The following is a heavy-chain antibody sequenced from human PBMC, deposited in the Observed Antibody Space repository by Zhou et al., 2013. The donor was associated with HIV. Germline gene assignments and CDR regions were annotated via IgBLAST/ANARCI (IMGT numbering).Heavy chain of an antibody. J-gene: IGHJ6*02. CDR1: GYTFTAYY. V-gene: IGHV1-2*02. Sequence: QVQLVQSGAEVKKPGASVKVSCEASGYTFTAYYIHWVRQAPGQGLEWMGWINPNSGGTNYAQKFQGRVTMTRDTSISTAYMELSSLRSEDTAVYYCARGRHSSSWSYYYYGMDVWAKGPRSPSP. D-gene: IGHD6-6*01. CDR2: INPNSGGT. CDR3: ARGRHSSSWSYYYYGMDV.